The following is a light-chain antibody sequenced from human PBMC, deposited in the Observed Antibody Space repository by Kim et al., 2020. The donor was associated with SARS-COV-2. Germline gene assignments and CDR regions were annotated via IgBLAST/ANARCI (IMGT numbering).Light chain of an antibody. CDR2: RTN. CDR1: TGAVTSGYY. V-gene: IGLV7-43*01. CDR3: LLYYDDTRLWV. J-gene: IGLJ3*02. Sequence: QTVVTQEPSLTVSPGGTVTLTCASSTGAVTSGYYPNWFQQKPGQAPRSLIYRTNNKHSWTPARFSGSLLGGKAALTLSGVQPEDEAEYYCLLYYDDTRLWVFGGGTQLTVL.